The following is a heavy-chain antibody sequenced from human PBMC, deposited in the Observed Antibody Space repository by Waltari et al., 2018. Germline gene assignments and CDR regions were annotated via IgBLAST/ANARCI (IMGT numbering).Heavy chain of an antibody. V-gene: IGHV3-74*01. J-gene: IGHJ5*02. CDR2: VSTDGSST. Sequence: EVQLVESGGGLVQPGGSLRLSCAASGFTFSSFWMHWVRQAPGEGLGGVSRVSTDGSSTSYAASVMGRFSISRDNAKNTLYLQMNSLRAEDTAVYYCVRDFLHGGSWGQGTLVTVSS. CDR1: GFTFSSFW. D-gene: IGHD3-16*01. CDR3: VRDFLHGGS.